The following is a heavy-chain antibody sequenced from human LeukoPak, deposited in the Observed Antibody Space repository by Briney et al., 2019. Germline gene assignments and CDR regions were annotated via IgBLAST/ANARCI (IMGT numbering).Heavy chain of an antibody. CDR2: IRYDGSKK. CDR3: AKVARLGGNYYYYYMDV. D-gene: IGHD3-16*01. CDR1: GFTFSSYG. J-gene: IGHJ6*03. Sequence: GGSLRLSCAASGFTFSSYGFHWVRQAPGKGLEWVAFIRYDGSKKFYADSVEGRFNISRDNSKNTLYLQMNSLRVEDTAVYYCAKVARLGGNYYYYYMDVWGKGTTVTISS. V-gene: IGHV3-30*02.